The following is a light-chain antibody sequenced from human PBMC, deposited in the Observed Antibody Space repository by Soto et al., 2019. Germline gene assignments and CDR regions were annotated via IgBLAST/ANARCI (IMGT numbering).Light chain of an antibody. CDR3: VTWDDSLNGAL. CDR2: RNN. V-gene: IGLV1-47*01. CDR1: RSNIGINY. Sequence: QAVVTQPSSASGTPGQRVTISCSGSRSNIGINYVYWYQQLPGTAPNLLIYRNNQRPSGVPDRFSGSKSGTSASLAISGLRSEDEADYYCVTWDDSLNGALFGGGTKLTVL. J-gene: IGLJ2*01.